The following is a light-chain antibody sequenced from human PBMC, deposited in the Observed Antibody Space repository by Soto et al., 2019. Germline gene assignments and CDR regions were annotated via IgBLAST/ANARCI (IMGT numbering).Light chain of an antibody. CDR3: QKYGSSPRMYT. V-gene: IGKV3-20*01. Sequence: EIVLTQSPGTLSLSPGERATLSCRASQSVSSSYLAWYQQKPGQAPRLLINGASSRATGIPDRFSGSGSGTDFTLTISRLEPEDFAVYYCQKYGSSPRMYTFGQGTKLEIK. CDR1: QSVSSSY. J-gene: IGKJ2*01. CDR2: GAS.